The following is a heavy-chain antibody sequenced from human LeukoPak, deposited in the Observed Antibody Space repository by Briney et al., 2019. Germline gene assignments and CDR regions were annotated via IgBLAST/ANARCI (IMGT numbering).Heavy chain of an antibody. V-gene: IGHV3-30*01. CDR2: ISYDGSNK. D-gene: IGHD6-6*01. Sequence: GRSLRLSRAASGFTFSSYAMHWVRQAPGKGLEWVAVISYDGSNKYYADSVKGRFTISRDNSKNTLYLQMNSLRAEDTAVYYCARTLIEYSSSGGGFDYWGQGTLVTVSS. CDR1: GFTFSSYA. J-gene: IGHJ4*02. CDR3: ARTLIEYSSSGGGFDY.